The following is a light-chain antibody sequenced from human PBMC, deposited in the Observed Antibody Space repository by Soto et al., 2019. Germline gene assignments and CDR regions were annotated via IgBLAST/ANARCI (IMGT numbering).Light chain of an antibody. J-gene: IGLJ2*01. CDR2: EVS. Sequence: QAASVSGSPGQSITISCTGTSSDVGSYNLVSWYQQHPGKAPKLMIYEVSKRPSGVSNRFSGSKSGNTASLTISGLQAEDEADYYCCSYAGSSTFHVVFGGGTQLTVL. CDR1: SSDVGSYNL. V-gene: IGLV2-23*02. CDR3: CSYAGSSTFHVV.